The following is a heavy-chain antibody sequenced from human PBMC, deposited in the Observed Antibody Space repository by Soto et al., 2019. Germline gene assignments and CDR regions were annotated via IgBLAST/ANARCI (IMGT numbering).Heavy chain of an antibody. J-gene: IGHJ6*02. D-gene: IGHD1-26*01. CDR1: GFSLSTSGMC. CDR3: ARTLGYSGSYPNYYYGMDV. V-gene: IGHV2-70*01. CDR2: IDWDDDK. Sequence: SGPTLVNPTQTLTLTCTFSGFSLSTSGMCXSWIRQPPGKALEWLALIDWDDDKYYSTSLKTRLTISKDTSKNQVVLTMTNMDPVDTATYYCARTLGYSGSYPNYYYGMDVWGQGTTVTVSS.